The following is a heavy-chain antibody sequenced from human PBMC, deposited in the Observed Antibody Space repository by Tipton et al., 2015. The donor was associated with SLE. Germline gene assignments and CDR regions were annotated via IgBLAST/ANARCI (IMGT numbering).Heavy chain of an antibody. D-gene: IGHD6-13*01. J-gene: IGHJ6*02. CDR3: ARGAGYSSSWYVLDYYGIDV. CDR2: IYYSGST. CDR1: GGSISSYY. Sequence: TLSLTCTVSGGSISSYYWSWIRQPPGKGLEWIGYIYYSGSTNYNPSLKSRVTISVDTSKNQFSLKLSSVTAADTAVYYCARGAGYSSSWYVLDYYGIDVWGQGTTVTVSS. V-gene: IGHV4-59*01.